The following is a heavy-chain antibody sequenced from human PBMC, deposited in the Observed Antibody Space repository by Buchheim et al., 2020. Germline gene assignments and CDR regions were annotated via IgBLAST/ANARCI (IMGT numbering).Heavy chain of an antibody. Sequence: QVQLVQSGAEVKQPGASVKVSCKPSGYTFTGYYVHWVRRAPGQGLEWVGWIDPNTGGTNYAQKFQGRATMTRDTSISTAYMELSRLRSDDTAVYYCARQRGAGIYDYWGQGTL. CDR3: ARQRGAGIYDY. CDR1: GYTFTGYY. J-gene: IGHJ4*02. CDR2: IDPNTGGT. D-gene: IGHD6-13*01. V-gene: IGHV1-2*02.